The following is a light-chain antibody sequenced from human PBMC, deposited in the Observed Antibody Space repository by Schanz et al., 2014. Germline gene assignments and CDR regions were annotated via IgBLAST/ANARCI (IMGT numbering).Light chain of an antibody. V-gene: IGLV2-8*01. J-gene: IGLJ2*01. CDR3: SSHASNNPRVV. Sequence: QSALTQPPSASGSPGQSVTISCTGTSSDVGAYDYVSWYQQHPGKVPTLIIYEVNKRPSGVPDRFSGSKSGNTASLTISGLQAEDEADYYCSSHASNNPRVVFGGGTKLTVL. CDR2: EVN. CDR1: SSDVGAYDY.